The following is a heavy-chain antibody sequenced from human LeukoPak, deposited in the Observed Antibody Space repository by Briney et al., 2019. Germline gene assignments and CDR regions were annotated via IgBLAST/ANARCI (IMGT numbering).Heavy chain of an antibody. V-gene: IGHV1-46*01. J-gene: IGHJ4*02. D-gene: IGHD3-10*01. CDR2: INPSGGST. CDR3: ARDREGHTSGSYYNYFDY. CDR1: GYTFTSHY. Sequence: ASGKVSCKASGYTFTSHYINWVRQAPGQGLEWLGIINPSGGSTSYAQKFQGRVTMTTDTSTSTVYMELSSLRSEDTAVYYCARDREGHTSGSYYNYFDYWGQGILVSVSS.